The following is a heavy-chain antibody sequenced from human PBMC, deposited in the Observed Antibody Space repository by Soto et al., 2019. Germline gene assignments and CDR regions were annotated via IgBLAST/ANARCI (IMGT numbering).Heavy chain of an antibody. D-gene: IGHD2-2*01. CDR1: GGSISSSNW. V-gene: IGHV4-4*02. CDR2: IYHSGST. Sequence: SETLSLTCAVSGGSISSSNWWSWVRQPPGKGLEWIGEIYHSGSTNYNPSLKSRVTISVDKSKNQFSLKLSSVTAADTAVCYCASGGIVVPAARGMDVWGQGTTVTVSS. J-gene: IGHJ6*02. CDR3: ASGGIVVPAARGMDV.